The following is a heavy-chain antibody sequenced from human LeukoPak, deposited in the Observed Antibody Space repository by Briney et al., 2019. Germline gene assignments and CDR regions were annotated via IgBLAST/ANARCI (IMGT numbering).Heavy chain of an antibody. CDR1: NGPINTYQ. D-gene: IGHD3-10*01. Sequence: AETLSLTCTVSNGPINTYQWSWIRQPPGKGLEWIGNIHYSGSANYNPSLKSRVSISVDTSKNQFSLRLTSVTAADTAVYYCARNLWFGESSDAFYIWGQGTMVTVSS. J-gene: IGHJ3*02. V-gene: IGHV4-59*01. CDR3: ARNLWFGESSDAFYI. CDR2: IHYSGSA.